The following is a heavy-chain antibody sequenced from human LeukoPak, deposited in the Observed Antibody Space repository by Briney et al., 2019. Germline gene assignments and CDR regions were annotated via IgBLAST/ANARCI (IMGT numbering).Heavy chain of an antibody. J-gene: IGHJ2*01. V-gene: IGHV4-34*01. CDR1: GGSFSGYY. CDR3: ARVNTDWYFDL. CDR2: VNHSGST. Sequence: SETLSLTCAVYGGSFSGYYWSWIRQPPGKGLEWIGEVNHSGSTNYNPSLKSRVTISVDTSKNQFSLKLSSVTAADTAVYYCARVNTDWYFDLWGRGTLVTVSS.